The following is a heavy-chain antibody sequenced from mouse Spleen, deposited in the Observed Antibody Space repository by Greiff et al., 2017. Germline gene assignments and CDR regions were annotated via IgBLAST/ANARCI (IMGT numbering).Heavy chain of an antibody. D-gene: IGHD1-1*01. V-gene: IGHV5-12-2*01. CDR1: GFTFSSYT. CDR2: ISNGGGST. Sequence: EVQRVESGGGLVQPGGSLKLSCAASGFTFSSYTMSWVRQTPEKRLEWVAYISNGGGSTYYPDTVKGRFTISRDNAKNTLYLQMSSLKSEDTAMYYCARRYGSSPFDYWGQGTTLTVSS. CDR3: ARRYGSSPFDY. J-gene: IGHJ2*01.